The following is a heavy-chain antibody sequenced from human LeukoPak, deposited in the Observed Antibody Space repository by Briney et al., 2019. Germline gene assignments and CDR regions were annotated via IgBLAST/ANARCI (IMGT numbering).Heavy chain of an antibody. CDR3: ARGDSDSSGYSRGYFHH. V-gene: IGHV4-61*02. J-gene: IGHJ1*01. CDR2: NYTSGST. Sequence: PSETLSLTCIVSGDSISSVNYYWSWIRQPAGKVLEWIGRNYTSGSTNYNPSLKSRVTIAVDTSKNQFSLKLTSVTAADTAVYYCARGDSDSSGYSRGYFHHWGQGTLVTVSS. D-gene: IGHD3-22*01. CDR1: GDSISSVNYY.